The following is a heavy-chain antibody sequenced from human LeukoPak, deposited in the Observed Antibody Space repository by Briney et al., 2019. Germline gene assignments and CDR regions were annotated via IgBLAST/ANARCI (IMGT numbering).Heavy chain of an antibody. CDR3: ARGPDYGDHEHFDY. D-gene: IGHD4-17*01. J-gene: IGHJ4*02. V-gene: IGHV4-38-2*02. CDR2: IYHSGST. CDR1: GYSISSGYY. Sequence: SETLSLTCTVSGYSISSGYYWGWIRQPPGKGLEWIGSIYHSGSTYYNPSLKSRVTISLDTSKNQFSLQLNSVTPEDTAVYYCARGPDYGDHEHFDYWGQGTLVTVSS.